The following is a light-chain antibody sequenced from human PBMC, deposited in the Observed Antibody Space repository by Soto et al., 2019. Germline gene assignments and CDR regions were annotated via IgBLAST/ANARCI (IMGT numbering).Light chain of an antibody. Sequence: EIVLTQSPGTLSLSPGERVTLSCRASQTVSSSYLAWYQQKPGQAPRLLIYGASSRATGTPDRFSGSGSETDFTLTISRLEPEDSAVYYCQQYGSSPPTTFGGGTKVEIK. J-gene: IGKJ4*01. V-gene: IGKV3-20*01. CDR1: QTVSSSY. CDR3: QQYGSSPPTT. CDR2: GAS.